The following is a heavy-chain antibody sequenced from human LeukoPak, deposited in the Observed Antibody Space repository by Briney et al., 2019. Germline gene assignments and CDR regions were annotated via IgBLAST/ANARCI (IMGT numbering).Heavy chain of an antibody. Sequence: ASVKVSCKASGYTFTSYGISWVRQAPGQGLEWMGWISAYNGNTNYAQKLRGRVTMATDTSTSTAYMELRSLRSDDTAVYYCARDTWYSSAFDYWGQGTLVTVSS. D-gene: IGHD6-19*01. J-gene: IGHJ4*02. CDR2: ISAYNGNT. CDR1: GYTFTSYG. V-gene: IGHV1-18*04. CDR3: ARDTWYSSAFDY.